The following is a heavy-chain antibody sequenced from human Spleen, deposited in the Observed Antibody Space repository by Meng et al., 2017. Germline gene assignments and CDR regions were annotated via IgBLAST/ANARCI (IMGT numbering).Heavy chain of an antibody. CDR1: GGSINNDQW. V-gene: IGHV4-4*02. J-gene: IGHJ4*02. D-gene: IGHD4-17*01. CDR3: TTLYGDSIS. CDR2: IYHSGRT. Sequence: GPGLVKPSGTLSLTCDVSGGSINNDQWWSWVRQPPGMGLEWIGEIYHSGRTNYNPSVTSRVTMSVDMSQNQFSLKLTSVTAADTAVYYCTTLYGDSISWGQGTLVTVSS.